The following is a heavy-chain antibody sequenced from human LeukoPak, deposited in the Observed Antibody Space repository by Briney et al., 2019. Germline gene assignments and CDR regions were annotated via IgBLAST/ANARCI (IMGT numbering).Heavy chain of an antibody. V-gene: IGHV4-61*01. CDR1: GGSVSSGTYY. J-gene: IGHJ3*02. Sequence: SETLSLTCTVSGGSVSSGTYYWSWIRQPPGEGLEWIGYTYYSGSTNYNPSLKSRVTISVDTSKNQFSLKLSSVNAADTAVYYCARVEWFGELYPFDIWGQGTMVTVSS. D-gene: IGHD3-10*01. CDR3: ARVEWFGELYPFDI. CDR2: TYYSGST.